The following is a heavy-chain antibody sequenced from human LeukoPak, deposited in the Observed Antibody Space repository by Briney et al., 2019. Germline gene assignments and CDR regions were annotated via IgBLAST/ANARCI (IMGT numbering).Heavy chain of an antibody. D-gene: IGHD1-26*01. CDR1: GGSISSHF. V-gene: IGHV4-59*11. CDR2: IYYSGST. Sequence: PSETLSLTCTVSGGSISSHFWSWIRQPPGKGLEWIGYIYYSGSTNYNPSLKSRISISVDTSKNQFSLKLSSVTAADTAVYYCARGEAGTTTDFDYWGQGTLVTVSS. CDR3: ARGEAGTTTDFDY. J-gene: IGHJ4*02.